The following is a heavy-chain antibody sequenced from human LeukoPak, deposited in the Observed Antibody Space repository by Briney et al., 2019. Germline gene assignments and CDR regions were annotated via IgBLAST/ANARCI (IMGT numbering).Heavy chain of an antibody. Sequence: SGTLSLTCAVSGGSISSSNWWSWVRQPPGKGLEWIGEIYHSGSTNYNPSLKSRVTISVDKSKNQFSLKLSSVTAADTAVYYCARDQTGGYDFWSGYRYYYYYYMDVWGKGTTVTVSS. V-gene: IGHV4-4*02. CDR1: GGSISSSNW. J-gene: IGHJ6*03. D-gene: IGHD3-3*01. CDR2: IYHSGST. CDR3: ARDQTGGYDFWSGYRYYYYYYMDV.